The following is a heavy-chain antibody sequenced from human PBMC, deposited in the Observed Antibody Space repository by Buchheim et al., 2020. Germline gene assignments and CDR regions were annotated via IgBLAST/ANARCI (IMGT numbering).Heavy chain of an antibody. D-gene: IGHD4-11*01. J-gene: IGHJ4*02. CDR1: GGSIRSSDW. CDR3: ANTVRI. V-gene: IGHV4-4*02. CDR2: THRSGST. Sequence: QVQLQESGPGLVKPSGTLSLTCAVSGGSIRSSDWWTWVRQSPGKGLEWIGDTHRSGSTNYNPSLQSRFTISIDKSKNKFSLKLNSVTAADTAVYYCANTVRIWGQGTL.